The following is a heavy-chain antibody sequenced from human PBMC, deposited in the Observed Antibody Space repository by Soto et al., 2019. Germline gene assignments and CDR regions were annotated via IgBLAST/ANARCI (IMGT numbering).Heavy chain of an antibody. CDR3: AREGELYSSSSSYYYYGMDV. CDR1: GDSVSSHSAA. J-gene: IGHJ6*02. Sequence: SQSLALTCAISGDSVSSHSAAWNWIRQSTSRGLEWLGRTYYRSKWYNDYAVSVKSRITINPDTSKNQFSLQLNSVTPEDTAVYYCAREGELYSSSSSYYYYGMDVWGQGTTVTVSS. D-gene: IGHD6-6*01. V-gene: IGHV6-1*01. CDR2: TYYRSKWYN.